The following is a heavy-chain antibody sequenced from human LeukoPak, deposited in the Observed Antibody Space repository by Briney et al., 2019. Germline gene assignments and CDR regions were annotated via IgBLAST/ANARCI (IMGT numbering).Heavy chain of an antibody. CDR1: GYTFTGYY. Sequence: ASVKVSCKASGYTFTGYYMHRVRQAPGQGLEWMGWINPNSGGTNYAQRLQGRVTMTADTSTSTAYMELRSLRSEDTAVYYCATDHSSSWYLDYWGQGTLVTVSS. J-gene: IGHJ4*02. D-gene: IGHD6-13*01. CDR3: ATDHSSSWYLDY. V-gene: IGHV1-2*02. CDR2: INPNSGGT.